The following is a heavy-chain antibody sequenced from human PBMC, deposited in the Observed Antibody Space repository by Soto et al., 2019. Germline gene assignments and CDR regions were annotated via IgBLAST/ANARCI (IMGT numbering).Heavy chain of an antibody. V-gene: IGHV1-18*01. D-gene: IGHD3-3*02. Sequence: HVQLVQSGAEVKKPGTSVKVSCKASGYTFTKYGITWVRQAPGQGLEGMGWISVYNGNTKYGQKFRDSVNMTTDPPSIIPYIALSRPRSDDTAVYFCAQVISPPSGRYYFDYWGQGTLVTVSS. CDR1: GYTFTKYG. CDR2: ISVYNGNT. CDR3: AQVISPPSGRYYFDY. J-gene: IGHJ4*02.